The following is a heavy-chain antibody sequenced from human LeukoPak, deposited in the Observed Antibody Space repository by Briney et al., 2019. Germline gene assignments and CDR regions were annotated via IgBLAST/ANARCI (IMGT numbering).Heavy chain of an antibody. Sequence: PSGSLTLSCAVSGFTFSKYSMNWVRQAPGKGLEWVASASSSGNYIYYADTLKGRFTISRDSAKDSLFLQMNNLRADDTAVYYCARSSRLATKVTFYFGMDVWGQGTTVTVSS. J-gene: IGHJ6*02. D-gene: IGHD6-19*01. V-gene: IGHV3-21*01. CDR1: GFTFSKYS. CDR3: ARSSRLATKVTFYFGMDV. CDR2: ASSSGNYI.